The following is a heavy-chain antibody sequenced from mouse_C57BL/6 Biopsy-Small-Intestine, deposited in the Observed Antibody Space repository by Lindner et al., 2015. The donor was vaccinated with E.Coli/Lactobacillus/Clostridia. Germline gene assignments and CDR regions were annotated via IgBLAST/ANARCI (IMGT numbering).Heavy chain of an antibody. CDR2: IYPGDGDT. CDR3: ARWDYDRIFDY. V-gene: IGHV1-82*01. D-gene: IGHD2-4*01. J-gene: IGHJ2*01. Sequence: VQLQESGAELVKPGASVKLSCKASGYTFTSYWMHWVKQRPGKGLEWIGRIYPGDGDTNYNGKFKGKAALTVDKSSNTAYMQLSSLTSVDSAVYFCARWDYDRIFDYWGQGTTLTVSS. CDR1: GYTFTSYW.